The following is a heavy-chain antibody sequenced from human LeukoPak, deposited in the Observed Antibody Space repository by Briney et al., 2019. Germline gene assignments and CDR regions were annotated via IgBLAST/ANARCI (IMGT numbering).Heavy chain of an antibody. CDR2: INHSGST. J-gene: IGHJ4*02. CDR3: ARGRSRVVAATGRYSDY. D-gene: IGHD2-15*01. CDR1: GGSFSGYC. Sequence: SETLSLTCAVYGGSFSGYCWSWIRQPPGKGLEWIGEINHSGSTNYNPSLKSRVTISVDTSKNQFSLKLSSVTAADTAVYYCARGRSRVVAATGRYSDYWGQGTLVTVSS. V-gene: IGHV4-34*01.